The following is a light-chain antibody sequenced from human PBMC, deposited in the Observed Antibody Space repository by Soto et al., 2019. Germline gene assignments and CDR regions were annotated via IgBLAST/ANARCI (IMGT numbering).Light chain of an antibody. CDR1: SSNIGSHV. J-gene: IGLJ3*02. Sequence: QSVLTQPPSASGTPGQRVTISCSGSSSNIGSHVVNWYQQVPGTAPKLLIYTNNQRPSGVPDRFSDSKSGTSASLAISGLQSEDEADYYCAAWDGSLQSWVFGGGPKVTVL. CDR2: TNN. CDR3: AAWDGSLQSWV. V-gene: IGLV1-44*01.